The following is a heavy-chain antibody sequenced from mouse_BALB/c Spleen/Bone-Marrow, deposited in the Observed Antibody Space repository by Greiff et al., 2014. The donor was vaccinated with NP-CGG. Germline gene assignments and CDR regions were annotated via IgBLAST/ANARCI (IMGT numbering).Heavy chain of an antibody. CDR1: GFTFSDYY. D-gene: IGHD2-1*01. J-gene: IGHJ3*01. CDR2: ISDGGSYT. Sequence: EVKLVESGGGLVKPGGSLKLSCAASGFTFSDYYMYWVSQTPENRLEWVATISDGGSYTYYPDSVKGQFTISRDNAKNNLYLQMSSLKSEDTAMYYCARGGGNYEGAWFAYWGQGTLVTVSA. V-gene: IGHV5-4*02. CDR3: ARGGGNYEGAWFAY.